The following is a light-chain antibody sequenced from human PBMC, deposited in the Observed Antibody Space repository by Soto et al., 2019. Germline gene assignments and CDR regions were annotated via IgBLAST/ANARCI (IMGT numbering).Light chain of an antibody. Sequence: QSALTQPPSASGTPGQSLTISCAGSSSNIGSHYVYWYQHLPGTAPKLLIFRDGQRPSGVPDRFFGSKSGTSASLAISGLRSEDVAHYYCAVWDASLTGWVFGGGTKLTVL. J-gene: IGLJ3*02. CDR1: SSNIGSHY. CDR2: RDG. CDR3: AVWDASLTGWV. V-gene: IGLV1-47*01.